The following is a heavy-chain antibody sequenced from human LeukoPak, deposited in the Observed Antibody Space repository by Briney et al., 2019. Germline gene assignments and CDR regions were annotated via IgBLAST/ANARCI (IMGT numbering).Heavy chain of an antibody. Sequence: GRSLRLSCAASGFTFSSYGMHWVRQAPGKGLEWVAVISYDGSNKYYADSVKGRFTISRDNSKNTLYLQMNSLRAEDTAVYYCALLGAAFDIWGQGTMVTVSS. CDR1: GFTFSSYG. CDR2: ISYDGSNK. V-gene: IGHV3-30*03. CDR3: ALLGAAFDI. J-gene: IGHJ3*02.